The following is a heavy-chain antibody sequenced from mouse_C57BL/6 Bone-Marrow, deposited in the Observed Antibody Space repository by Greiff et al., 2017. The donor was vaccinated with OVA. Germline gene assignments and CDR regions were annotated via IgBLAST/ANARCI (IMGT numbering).Heavy chain of an antibody. CDR1: GYTFTSYW. J-gene: IGHJ4*01. V-gene: IGHV1-72*01. CDR3: ARWGAMDY. CDR2: IDPNSGGT. Sequence: VQLQQSGAELVKPGASVKLSCKASGYTFTSYWMHWVKQRPGRGLEWIGRIDPNSGGTKYNEKFKSKATLTVDKPSSTAYMQLSSLTSGDSAVYYCARWGAMDYWGQGTSVTVSS.